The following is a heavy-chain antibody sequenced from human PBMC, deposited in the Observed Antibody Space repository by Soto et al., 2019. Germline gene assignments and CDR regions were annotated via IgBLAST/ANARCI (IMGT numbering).Heavy chain of an antibody. V-gene: IGHV4-31*01. D-gene: IGHD3-16*01. CDR2: ILNSGTT. J-gene: IGHJ4*02. CDR1: GGSISSADYY. CDR3: AREGPEKGGGSLDS. Sequence: QVQLQESGPGLVKPSQTLSLTCTVSGGSISSADYYWSWIRQHPGKGLEWIGNILNSGTTYYNPSLLGQLSISLDTTKNRFSPRLSSATAANTAVYFGAREGPEKGGGSLDSWGQGTLITVSS.